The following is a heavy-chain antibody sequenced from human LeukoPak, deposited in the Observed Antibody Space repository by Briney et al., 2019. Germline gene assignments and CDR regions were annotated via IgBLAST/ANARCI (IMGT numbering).Heavy chain of an antibody. J-gene: IGHJ6*02. Sequence: ESPEISCKGSGCSFTTYWIGWVHQMPGKGLEWMGIIYPADSSTRYGPSFQGQVTISADKSVSTAYLQWSSLRASDTAIYFCVRRPIQQHYGLDVWGPGNTVSVSS. CDR3: VRRPIQQHYGLDV. CDR1: GCSFTTYW. CDR2: IYPADSST. D-gene: IGHD5-18*01. V-gene: IGHV5-51*07.